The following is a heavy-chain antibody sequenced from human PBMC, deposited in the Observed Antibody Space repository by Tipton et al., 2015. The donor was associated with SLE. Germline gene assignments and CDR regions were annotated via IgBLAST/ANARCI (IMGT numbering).Heavy chain of an antibody. J-gene: IGHJ4*02. D-gene: IGHD6-19*01. Sequence: TLSLTCAVYGGSFSGYHWIWIRQPPGQGLEWIGEIADTGSPNYNQSLKSRVTISLDTSKSQFSLILNSLTAADTAVYYCARGPFQRWPPGAYWGQGTLVTVSS. CDR3: ARGPFQRWPPGAY. CDR2: IADTGSP. CDR1: GGSFSGYH. V-gene: IGHV4-34*01.